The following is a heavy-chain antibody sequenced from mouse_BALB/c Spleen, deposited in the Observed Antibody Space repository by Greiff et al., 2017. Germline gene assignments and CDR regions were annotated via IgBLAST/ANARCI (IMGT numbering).Heavy chain of an antibody. CDR1: GYTFTNYW. CDR3: AREGVLLRLPLYAMDY. D-gene: IGHD1-2*01. V-gene: IGHV1-63*02. J-gene: IGHJ4*01. Sequence: QVQLKQSGAELVRPGTSVKISCKASGYTFTNYWLGWVKQRPGHGLEWIGDIYPGGGYTNYNEKFKGKATLTADTSSSTAYMQLSSLTSEDSAVYFCAREGVLLRLPLYAMDYWGQGTSVTVSS. CDR2: IYPGGGYT.